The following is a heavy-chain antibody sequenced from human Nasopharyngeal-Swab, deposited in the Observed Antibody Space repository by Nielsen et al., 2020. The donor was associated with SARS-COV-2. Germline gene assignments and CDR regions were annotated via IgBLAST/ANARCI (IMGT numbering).Heavy chain of an antibody. D-gene: IGHD6-13*01. CDR2: IYYGGST. V-gene: IGHV4-39*01. CDR3: ATLSSSWYEYYFDY. J-gene: IGHJ4*02. Sequence: SETLSLTCTVSGGSISSSTYYWAWIRQPPGKGLEWIGSIYYGGSTYYNPSLKSLVTISVDTSKNQFSLKLSSVTAADTAVYYCATLSSSWYEYYFDYWGQGTLVTVSS. CDR1: GGSISSSTYY.